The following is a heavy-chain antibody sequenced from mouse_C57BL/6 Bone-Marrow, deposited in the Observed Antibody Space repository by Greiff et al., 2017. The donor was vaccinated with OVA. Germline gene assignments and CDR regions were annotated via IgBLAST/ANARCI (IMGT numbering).Heavy chain of an antibody. Sequence: LVESGGGLVQPKGSLKLSCAASGFSFNTYAMNWVRQAPGKGLEWVARIRSKSNNYATYYADSVKDRFTISRDDSESMLYLQMNNLKTEDTAMYYCVRLWDVGYAMDYWGQGTSVTVSS. V-gene: IGHV10-1*01. CDR3: VRLWDVGYAMDY. J-gene: IGHJ4*01. CDR1: GFSFNTYA. D-gene: IGHD4-1*01. CDR2: IRSKSNNYAT.